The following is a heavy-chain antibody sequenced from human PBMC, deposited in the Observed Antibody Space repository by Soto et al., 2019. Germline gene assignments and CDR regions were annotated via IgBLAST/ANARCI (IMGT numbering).Heavy chain of an antibody. CDR3: ARSPAYDDYANLDT. D-gene: IGHD4-17*01. CDR1: GDSVSKYY. V-gene: IGHV4-4*07. CDR2: IHSTRSP. J-gene: IGHJ5*02. Sequence: SETLSLTCTVSGDSVSKYYWNWIRQPAGKGLEWIGRIHSTRSPNYNPSLKSRVTMSVDTSKNQFSLKLNLTSVTAADTAVYYCARSPAYDDYANLDTWGQGTLVTVSS.